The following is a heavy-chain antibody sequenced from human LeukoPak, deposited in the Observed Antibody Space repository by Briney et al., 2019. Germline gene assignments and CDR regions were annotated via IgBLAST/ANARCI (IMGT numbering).Heavy chain of an antibody. CDR3: ATDMAFYDQGIGDAFDI. CDR2: FDPEDGET. D-gene: IGHD2/OR15-2a*01. Sequence: ASVKVSCKVSGYTLTELSMHWVRQAPGRGLEWMGGFDPEDGETIYAQKFQGRVTMTEDTSTDTAYMELSSLRSEDTAVYYCATDMAFYDQGIGDAFDIWGQGTMVTVSS. CDR1: GYTLTELS. J-gene: IGHJ3*02. V-gene: IGHV1-24*01.